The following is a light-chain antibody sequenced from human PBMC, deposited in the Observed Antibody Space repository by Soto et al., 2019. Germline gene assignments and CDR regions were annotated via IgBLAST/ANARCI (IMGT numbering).Light chain of an antibody. CDR3: QQRYIRYT. Sequence: EIVLTQSPATLSLSPGERATLSCMASQSITSYLAWFQQKPGQAPSLLIDDASSRATGIPARFSGSGSGTDFTLTIISVESEDSAACYCQQRYIRYTFGQGTKLEIK. V-gene: IGKV3-11*01. CDR1: QSITSY. CDR2: DAS. J-gene: IGKJ2*01.